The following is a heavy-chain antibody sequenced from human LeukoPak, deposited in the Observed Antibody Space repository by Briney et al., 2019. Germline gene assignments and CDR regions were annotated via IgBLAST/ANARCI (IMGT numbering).Heavy chain of an antibody. Sequence: PSETLSLTCTVSGGSISSYYWGWIRQPPGKGLEWIGSIYYSGSTYYNPSLKSRVTISVDTSKNQFSLKLSSVSAADTAVYYCARYEFGMTTVTTFDYWGQGTLVTVSS. J-gene: IGHJ4*02. CDR3: ARYEFGMTTVTTFDY. D-gene: IGHD4-11*01. V-gene: IGHV4-39*07. CDR1: GGSISSYY. CDR2: IYYSGST.